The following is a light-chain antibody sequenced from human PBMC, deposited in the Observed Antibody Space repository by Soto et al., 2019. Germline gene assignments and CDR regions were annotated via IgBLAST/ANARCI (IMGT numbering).Light chain of an antibody. CDR1: TSDVGGYHY. V-gene: IGLV2-14*01. J-gene: IGLJ1*01. CDR2: EIS. Sequence: QSVLTQPASVSGSPGQSVPISCTGTTSDVGGYHYVSWYQHHPGKAPKLMIYEISTRPSGVSDRFSGSKSGNTASLTISGLQAEDEADYYCSSYTSSSTLVFGTGTKVTVL. CDR3: SSYTSSSTLV.